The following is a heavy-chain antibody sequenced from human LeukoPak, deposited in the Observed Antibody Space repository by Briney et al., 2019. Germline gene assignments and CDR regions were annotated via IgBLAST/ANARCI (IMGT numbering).Heavy chain of an antibody. CDR3: ARGGYSSSPDY. CDR1: GFTFSDYY. D-gene: IGHD6-13*01. Sequence: GGSLRLSCAASGFTFSDYYMSWIRQAPGKGLEWVSYISSSSSYTNYADSVKGRFTISRDNAKNSLYLQTNSLRAEDTAVYYCARGGYSSSPDYWGQGTLVTVSS. V-gene: IGHV3-11*06. CDR2: ISSSSSYT. J-gene: IGHJ4*02.